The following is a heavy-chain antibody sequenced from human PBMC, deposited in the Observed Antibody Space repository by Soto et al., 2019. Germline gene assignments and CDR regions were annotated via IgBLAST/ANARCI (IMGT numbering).Heavy chain of an antibody. D-gene: IGHD3-3*01. J-gene: IGHJ4*02. CDR3: AGGLDYDFWSGYSQPDY. CDR2: VNPNSGNT. V-gene: IGHV1-8*01. CDR1: GYTFTSYD. Sequence: QVQLVQSGAEVKKPGASVKVSCKASGYTFTSYDINWVRQATGQGLEWMGWVNPNSGNTGYAQKFQGRVTMTRNTSISTAYMELCSLRSEDTAVYYGAGGLDYDFWSGYSQPDYWGQGTLFTVSS.